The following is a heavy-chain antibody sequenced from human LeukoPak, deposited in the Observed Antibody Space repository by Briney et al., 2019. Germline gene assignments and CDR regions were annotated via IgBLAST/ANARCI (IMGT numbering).Heavy chain of an antibody. CDR3: ARGIPAAGTLGY. J-gene: IGHJ4*02. V-gene: IGHV4-59*01. CDR2: IYYSGDT. CDR1: GGSISSYY. Sequence: SETLSLTCTVSGGSISSYYWSWIRQPPGKGLEWIGYIYYSGDTNYNPSLKSRVTISVDTSENQFSLKLRSVTAADTAVYYCARGIPAAGTLGYWGQGTLVTVSS. D-gene: IGHD6-13*01.